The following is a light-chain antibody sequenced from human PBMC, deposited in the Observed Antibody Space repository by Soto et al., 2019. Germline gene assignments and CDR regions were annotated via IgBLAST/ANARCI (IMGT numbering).Light chain of an antibody. V-gene: IGKV3-20*01. Sequence: EIVLTQSPGTLSLSPGERATLSCRASQSVPGSSLAWYQQRPGQSPRLLIYGASNRVTGIPDRFSGSGSGTDFTHPISRLEPEDFAVYYCQQYGGSPGTFGQGTKVEIK. CDR1: QSVPGSS. CDR3: QQYGGSPGT. J-gene: IGKJ1*01. CDR2: GAS.